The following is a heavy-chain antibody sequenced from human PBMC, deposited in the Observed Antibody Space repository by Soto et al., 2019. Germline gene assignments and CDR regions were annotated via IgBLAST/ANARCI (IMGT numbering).Heavy chain of an antibody. CDR2: IDPSDSYT. CDR1: GYSFTSYW. CDR3: PRCGIVGSGGGFYGMDV. V-gene: IGHV5-10-1*01. J-gene: IGHJ6*02. Sequence: GESLKISCKGSGYSFTSYWISWVRQMPGKGLEWMGRIDPSDSYTNYSPSFQGHVTISADKSISTAYLQWSSLKASDTAMYYCPRCGIVGSGGGFYGMDVGGPGTTVTVSS. D-gene: IGHD2-15*01.